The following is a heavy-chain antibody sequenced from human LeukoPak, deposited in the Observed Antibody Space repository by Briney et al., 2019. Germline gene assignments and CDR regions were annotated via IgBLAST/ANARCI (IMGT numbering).Heavy chain of an antibody. J-gene: IGHJ4*02. Sequence: SETLSLTCTLSGGSISSRNWWSWVRQSPGKGLEWIGEIYHSGSTDYNPSLKSRVTISVDKSKNQFSLKVSSVTAADTAVYFCARDASAMAFYYWGQGTLVTVSS. CDR1: GGSISSRNW. CDR2: IYHSGST. CDR3: ARDASAMAFYY. V-gene: IGHV4-4*02. D-gene: IGHD5-18*01.